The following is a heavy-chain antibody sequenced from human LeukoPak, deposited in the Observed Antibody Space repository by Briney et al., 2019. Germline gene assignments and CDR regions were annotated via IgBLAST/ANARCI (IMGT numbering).Heavy chain of an antibody. CDR1: GFTFTRSA. V-gene: IGHV1-58*02. J-gene: IGHJ3*02. CDR3: AAADYYDSSGYYPYAFHI. Sequence: SVKVSCKASGFTFTRSAMQWVRQARGQRLEWIGWIVVGSGNTNYAQKFQERVTITRDMSTSTAYMELSSPRSEDTAVYYCAAADYYDSSGYYPYAFHIWGQGTMVTVSS. CDR2: IVVGSGNT. D-gene: IGHD3-22*01.